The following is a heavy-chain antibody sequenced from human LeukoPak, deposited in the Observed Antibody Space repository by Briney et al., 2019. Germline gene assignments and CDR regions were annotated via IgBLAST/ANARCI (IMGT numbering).Heavy chain of an antibody. Sequence: ASVKVSCKASGYTFTGYYMHWVRQAPGQGLEWMGRINPNSGGTNYAQKFQGRVTMTRDTSISTAYMELSSLRSEDTAVYYCASASTTVVTLSSYYYYGMDVWGQGTTVTVSS. CDR3: ASASTTVVTLSSYYYYGMDV. CDR2: INPNSGGT. V-gene: IGHV1-2*06. CDR1: GYTFTGYY. J-gene: IGHJ6*02. D-gene: IGHD4-23*01.